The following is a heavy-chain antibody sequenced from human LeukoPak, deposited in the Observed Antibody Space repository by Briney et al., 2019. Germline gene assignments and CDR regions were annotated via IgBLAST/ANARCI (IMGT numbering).Heavy chain of an antibody. Sequence: GGSLRLSCAASGFTFSDYYMSWIRQAPGKGLEWVSYISSSGSTIYYADSVKGRFTISRDNAKNSLYLQMNSLRAEDTAVYYCARVYQYYDYVWGSYRPYYFDYWGQGTLVTVSS. CDR1: GFTFSDYY. V-gene: IGHV3-11*01. CDR2: ISSSGSTI. CDR3: ARVYQYYDYVWGSYRPYYFDY. D-gene: IGHD3-16*02. J-gene: IGHJ4*02.